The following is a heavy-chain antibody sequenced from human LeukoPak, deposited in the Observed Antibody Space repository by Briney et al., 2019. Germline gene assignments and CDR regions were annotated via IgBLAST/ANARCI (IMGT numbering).Heavy chain of an antibody. CDR3: ARRSSDWSLDY. V-gene: IGHV4-39*01. J-gene: IGHJ4*02. Sequence: SETLSLTCTVSGGSISSSSFYWGWIRQPPGKGLEWIGSIYYSGRTYYNPSLKSRVTISEDTSKNQFSLKLSSVTAADTAVYYCARRSSDWSLDYWGQGTLVTVSS. CDR2: IYYSGRT. CDR1: GGSISSSSFY. D-gene: IGHD6-19*01.